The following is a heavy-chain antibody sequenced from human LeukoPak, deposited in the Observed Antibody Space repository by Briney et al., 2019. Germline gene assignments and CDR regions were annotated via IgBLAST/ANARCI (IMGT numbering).Heavy chain of an antibody. J-gene: IGHJ4*02. CDR3: CRKHGIAAAGHTFDY. D-gene: IGHD6-25*01. V-gene: IGHV3-11*01. CDR1: GFTFSNYS. CDR2: ISSSGSTI. Sequence: PGGSLRLSCAASGFTFSNYSMSWIRQAPGKGLEWVSYISSSGSTIYYADSVKGRFTISRDNAKNSLYLQMNSLRAEDTAVYYYCRKHGIAAAGHTFDYWGQGTLVTVSS.